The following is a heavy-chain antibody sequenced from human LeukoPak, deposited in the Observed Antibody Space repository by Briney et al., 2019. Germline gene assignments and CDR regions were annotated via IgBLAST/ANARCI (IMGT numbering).Heavy chain of an antibody. CDR3: ARGGGQWLVRGDY. Sequence: GGSLRLSCAASGFTFSSYEMNWVRQAPGKGLEWVSYISSSGSTIYHADSVKGRFTISRDNAKNSLYLQMNSLRAEDTAVYCCARGGGQWLVRGDYWGQGTLVTVSS. J-gene: IGHJ4*02. D-gene: IGHD6-19*01. CDR2: ISSSGSTI. CDR1: GFTFSSYE. V-gene: IGHV3-48*03.